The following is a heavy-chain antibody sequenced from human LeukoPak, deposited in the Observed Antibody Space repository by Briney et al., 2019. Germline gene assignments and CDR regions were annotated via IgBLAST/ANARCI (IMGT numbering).Heavy chain of an antibody. CDR3: ARRSCSGGSCYPDY. J-gene: IGHJ4*02. V-gene: IGHV3-21*01. CDR1: GFTFSRHW. Sequence: GGSLRLSCAASGFTFSRHWMHWVRQAPGKGLEWVSSITSSSSYIYYTDSVKGRFTISRDNAKNSLYLLMNSLRVEDTAVYYCARRSCSGGSCYPDYWGQGTLVTVSS. D-gene: IGHD2-15*01. CDR2: ITSSSSYI.